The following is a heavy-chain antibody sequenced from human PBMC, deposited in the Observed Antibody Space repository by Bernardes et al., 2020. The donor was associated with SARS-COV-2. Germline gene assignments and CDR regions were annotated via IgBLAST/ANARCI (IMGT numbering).Heavy chain of an antibody. CDR3: ARNVRYSSGWYAQDYFDY. V-gene: IGHV4-34*01. CDR1: GGSFSGYY. Sequence: SETLSLTCAVYGGSFSGYYWSWIRQPPGKGLEWIGEINHSGSTNYNPSLKSRVTISVDTSKNQFSLKLSSVTAADTAVYYCARNVRYSSGWYAQDYFDYWGQGTLVTVSS. J-gene: IGHJ4*02. CDR2: INHSGST. D-gene: IGHD6-19*01.